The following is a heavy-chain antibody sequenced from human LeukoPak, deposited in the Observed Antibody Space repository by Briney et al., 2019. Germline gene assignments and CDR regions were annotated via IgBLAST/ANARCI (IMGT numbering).Heavy chain of an antibody. J-gene: IGHJ3*02. D-gene: IGHD3-22*01. Sequence: GGFLRLSCAASGFTFDDYAMHWVRQAPGKGLEWVSGISWNSGTIGYADSVKGRFTISRDNAKNSLYLQMNSLRAEDTALYYCAKGGSGYYRGPFDIWGQGTMVTVSS. CDR2: ISWNSGTI. CDR1: GFTFDDYA. V-gene: IGHV3-9*01. CDR3: AKGGSGYYRGPFDI.